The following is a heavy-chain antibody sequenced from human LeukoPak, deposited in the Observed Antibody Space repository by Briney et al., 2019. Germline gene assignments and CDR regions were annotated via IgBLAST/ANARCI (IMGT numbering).Heavy chain of an antibody. CDR3: ARARYYHGSGSSYYFDD. Sequence: SETLSLTCTVSGGSISGGDYYWTWIRQSPEKGLEWIGNIFYSGSSDYNPSLKSRITMSIDTSENQFSLKLTSVTAADTAVYYCARARYYHGSGSSYYFDDWGQGTLVSVSS. CDR2: IFYSGSS. V-gene: IGHV4-30-4*01. CDR1: GGSISGGDYY. D-gene: IGHD3-10*01. J-gene: IGHJ4*02.